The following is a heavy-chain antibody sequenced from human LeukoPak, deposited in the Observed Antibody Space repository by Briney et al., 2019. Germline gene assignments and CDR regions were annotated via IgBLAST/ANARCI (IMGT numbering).Heavy chain of an antibody. CDR3: ARVTAITMVVV. CDR1: GGSFSGYY. Sequence: SETLSLTCAVYGGSFSGYYWSWIRQPPGKGLEWIGEINHSGSTNYNPSLKSRVTISVDTSKNQFSLKLSSVTAADTAVYYCARVTAITMVVVWGQGTLVTVSS. V-gene: IGHV4-34*01. CDR2: INHSGST. D-gene: IGHD3-22*01. J-gene: IGHJ4*02.